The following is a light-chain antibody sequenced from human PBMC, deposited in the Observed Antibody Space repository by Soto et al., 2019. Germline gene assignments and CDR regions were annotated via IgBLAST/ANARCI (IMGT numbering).Light chain of an antibody. CDR3: SSYASSSSLDV. V-gene: IGLV2-14*03. Sequence: QPVLTQPASVSGSPGQSITISCTGTSSDVGDYNYVSWFQQHPGKAPKLMIYDVSSRPSGISNRFSGSKSGNTASLTISGLQAEDEADYYCSSYASSSSLDVFGSGTKLTVL. J-gene: IGLJ1*01. CDR2: DVS. CDR1: SSDVGDYNY.